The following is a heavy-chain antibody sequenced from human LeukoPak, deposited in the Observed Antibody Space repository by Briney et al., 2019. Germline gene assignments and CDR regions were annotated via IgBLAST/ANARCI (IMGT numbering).Heavy chain of an antibody. J-gene: IGHJ4*02. D-gene: IGHD6-13*01. CDR1: GFTFSSYW. Sequence: PGGSLRLSCAASGFTFSSYWMIWVRQAPGKGLEWVAFIRYDGSNKYYADSVKGRFTISRDNSKNTLYLQMNSLRAEDTAVYYCAKGLKQQLPYYFDYWGQGTLVTVSS. CDR2: IRYDGSNK. V-gene: IGHV3-30*02. CDR3: AKGLKQQLPYYFDY.